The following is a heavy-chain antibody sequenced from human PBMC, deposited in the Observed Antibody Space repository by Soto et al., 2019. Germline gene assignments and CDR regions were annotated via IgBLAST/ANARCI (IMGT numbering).Heavy chain of an antibody. Sequence: GESLKISCKGSGYSFTSYWIGWVRQMPGKGLEWMGIIYPGDSDTRYSPSFQGQVTISVDESTTTAFLQWSSLKASDTAMYFCARSQFDYVWGTSGYFDSWGQGTLVTVSS. V-gene: IGHV5-51*01. CDR3: ARSQFDYVWGTSGYFDS. J-gene: IGHJ4*02. D-gene: IGHD3-16*01. CDR2: IYPGDSDT. CDR1: GYSFTSYW.